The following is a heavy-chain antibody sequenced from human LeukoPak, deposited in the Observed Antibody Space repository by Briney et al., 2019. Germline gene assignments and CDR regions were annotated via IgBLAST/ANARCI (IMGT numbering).Heavy chain of an antibody. CDR1: GGSFSGYY. CDR2: INHSGST. D-gene: IGHD2-2*01. V-gene: IGHV4-34*01. CDR3: ARGVEYQLLFPLYFDY. Sequence: PSETLSLTCAVYGGSFSGYYWSWIRQPPGKGLEWIGEINHSGSTNYNPSLKSRVTISVDTSKNQFSLTLSSVTAAATAVYSCARGVEYQLLFPLYFDYSGQGTLVTVSS. J-gene: IGHJ4*01.